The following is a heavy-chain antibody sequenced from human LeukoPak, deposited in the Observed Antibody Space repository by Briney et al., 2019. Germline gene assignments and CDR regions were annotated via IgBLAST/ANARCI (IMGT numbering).Heavy chain of an antibody. CDR2: INTDGSYS. Sequence: PGGSLRLSCAASGFTFSYFWMHWFRQTPGKGLVWVSCINTDGSYSSYADSVKGRFTISRDNVRNTLYLQMNSLRAEDTAVYYCAREQQLVCVDYWGQGTLVTVSS. CDR3: AREQQLVCVDY. V-gene: IGHV3-74*01. J-gene: IGHJ4*02. CDR1: GFTFSYFW. D-gene: IGHD6-13*01.